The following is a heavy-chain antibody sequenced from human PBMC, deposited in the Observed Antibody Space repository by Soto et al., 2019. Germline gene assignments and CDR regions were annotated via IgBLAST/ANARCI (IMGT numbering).Heavy chain of an antibody. J-gene: IGHJ4*02. D-gene: IGHD1-26*01. V-gene: IGHV3-48*03. CDR1: GFAFSNYE. Sequence: GSLRLSGAAPGFAFSNYEMNWVRQAPGKGLEWVSYISLSGSTIYYADSVKGRFTISRDDAKDSLYLEMDSLRADDTAVYYCARESFSASPNFFDYWGQGTLVTVSS. CDR2: ISLSGSTI. CDR3: ARESFSASPNFFDY.